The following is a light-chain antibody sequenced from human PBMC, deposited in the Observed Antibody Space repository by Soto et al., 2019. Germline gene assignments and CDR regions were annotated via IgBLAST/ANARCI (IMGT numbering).Light chain of an antibody. V-gene: IGLV2-14*01. CDR3: SSYTTRSTYV. CDR1: SRDIGFFNY. Sequence: QSVLTQPASVSGSPGQSITISCTGTSRDIGFFNYVSWYQQFPGNAPKLIIFEVTNRPSGVSNRFSASKSGNTASLTISGLQAEDGADYYCSSYTTRSTYVFGTGTRSPS. CDR2: EVT. J-gene: IGLJ1*01.